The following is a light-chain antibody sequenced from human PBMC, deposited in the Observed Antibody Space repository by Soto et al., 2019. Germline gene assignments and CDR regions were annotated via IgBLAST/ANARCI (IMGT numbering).Light chain of an antibody. J-gene: IGLJ3*02. Sequence: QSVLTQPPSASGTPGQRVTISCSGSSSNIGTNSVYWYQQLPGTAPKLLIYSNNQRPSGVPDRFSGSESGSSASLAISGLRSEDEADYYCAAWDNSLSVLFGGGTKLTVL. CDR3: AAWDNSLSVL. V-gene: IGLV1-47*02. CDR2: SNN. CDR1: SSNIGTNS.